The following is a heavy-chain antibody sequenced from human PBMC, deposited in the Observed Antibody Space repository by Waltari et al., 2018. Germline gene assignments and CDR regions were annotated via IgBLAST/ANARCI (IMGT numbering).Heavy chain of an antibody. V-gene: IGHV4-34*01. CDR1: GGSFSGYY. J-gene: IGHJ6*03. CDR2: INHSGST. CDR3: ARGIKEYNWNYVVYYYYMDV. D-gene: IGHD1-7*01. Sequence: QVQLQQWGAGLLKPSETLSLTCAVYGGSFSGYYWSWIRQPTGKGLEWIGEINHSGSTNYNPSLKSRVTISVDTSKNQFSLKLSSVTAADTAVYYCARGIKEYNWNYVVYYYYMDVWGKGTTVTVSS.